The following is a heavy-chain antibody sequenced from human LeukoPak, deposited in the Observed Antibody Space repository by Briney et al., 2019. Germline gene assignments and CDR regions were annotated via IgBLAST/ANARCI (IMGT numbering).Heavy chain of an antibody. Sequence: SETLSLTCAVSGGSFSGYYRSWIRQPPGKGLEWIGYIYYSGSTNYNPSLKSRVTISVDTSKNQFSLKLSSVTAADTAVYYCARVGEYSYGPNWFDPWGQGTLVTVSS. J-gene: IGHJ5*02. CDR1: GGSFSGYY. V-gene: IGHV4-59*01. CDR2: IYYSGST. D-gene: IGHD5-18*01. CDR3: ARVGEYSYGPNWFDP.